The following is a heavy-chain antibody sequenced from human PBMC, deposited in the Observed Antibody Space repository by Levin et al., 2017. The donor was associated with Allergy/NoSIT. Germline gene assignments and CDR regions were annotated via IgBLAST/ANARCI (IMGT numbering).Heavy chain of an antibody. Sequence: GGSLRLSCAASGFTFSSCGMNWVRQAPGKGLEWVSVMSGDTDYKYYADSVKGRFTISRDNAKNSLFLQMNSLKVEDTAVYYCARSSVVRSGSSSSCSSFDLWGPGTLVPLSS. V-gene: IGHV3-21*01. CDR2: MSGDTDYK. J-gene: IGHJ2*01. D-gene: IGHD2-2*01. CDR1: GFTFSSCG. CDR3: ARSSVVRSGSSSSCSSFDL.